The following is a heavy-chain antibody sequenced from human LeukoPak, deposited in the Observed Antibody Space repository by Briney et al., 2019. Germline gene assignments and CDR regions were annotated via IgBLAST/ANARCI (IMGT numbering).Heavy chain of an antibody. CDR1: VYTFTGYY. Sequence: ASVNVSRKASVYTFTGYYMHWVRQAPGQGLEWMGWINPNSGGTNYAQKFQGRVTMTRDTSISTAYMELSRLRSDDTAVYYCARDLLWFGELSPPYGMDVWGQGTTVTVSS. V-gene: IGHV1-2*02. CDR2: INPNSGGT. CDR3: ARDLLWFGELSPPYGMDV. D-gene: IGHD3-10*01. J-gene: IGHJ6*02.